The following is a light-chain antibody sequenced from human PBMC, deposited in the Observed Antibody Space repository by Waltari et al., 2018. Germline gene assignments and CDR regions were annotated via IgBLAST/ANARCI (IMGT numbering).Light chain of an antibody. V-gene: IGKV4-1*01. CDR3: QQYYAAPWT. CDR2: WAS. J-gene: IGKJ1*01. Sequence: DIVMTQSPDSLAVSLGERATINCKSSQSVLYSSNNKNYLSWFQQKPGQPPKLLFYWASTRESGVPDRFSGSGSGTEFTLTISSLQAEDVAVYYCQQYYAAPWTFGQGTMVEIK. CDR1: QSVLYSSNNKNY.